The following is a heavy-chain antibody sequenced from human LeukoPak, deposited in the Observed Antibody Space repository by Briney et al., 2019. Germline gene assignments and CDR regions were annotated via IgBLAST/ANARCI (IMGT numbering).Heavy chain of an antibody. Sequence: PGGSLRLSCAASGFTFSSYAMHWVRQAPGKGLEYVSAVSSNGDSTYYANSVKGRFTISRENSKNTVYLQMGSLRVEDMAVYYCARDPHCGSTSCLSYFDYWGQGTLVTVSS. V-gene: IGHV3-64*01. J-gene: IGHJ4*02. CDR2: VSSNGDST. CDR3: ARDPHCGSTSCLSYFDY. D-gene: IGHD2-2*01. CDR1: GFTFSSYA.